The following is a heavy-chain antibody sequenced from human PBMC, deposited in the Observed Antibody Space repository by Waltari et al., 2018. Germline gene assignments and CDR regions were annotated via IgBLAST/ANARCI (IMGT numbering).Heavy chain of an antibody. V-gene: IGHV3-30*02. J-gene: IGHJ1*01. CDR2: IRYDGSNK. Sequence: QVQLVESGGGVVQPGGSLRLSCAASGFTFSSYGMHWVRQAPGKGLEWVAFIRYDGSNKDNADSVKGRFTISRDNSKNTLYLQMNSLRAEDTAVYYCAKGLPPSSSWYRAGPYFQHWGQGTLVTVSS. CDR1: GFTFSSYG. CDR3: AKGLPPSSSWYRAGPYFQH. D-gene: IGHD6-13*01.